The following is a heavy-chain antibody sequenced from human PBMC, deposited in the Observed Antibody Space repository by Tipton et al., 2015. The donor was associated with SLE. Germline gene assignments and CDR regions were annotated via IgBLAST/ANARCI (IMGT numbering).Heavy chain of an antibody. J-gene: IGHJ3*02. V-gene: IGHV4-31*03. CDR3: ARTLGAIARTVYDAFDI. Sequence: TLSLTCTVSGDSIISGAYYWSWVRQHPGRGLEWLAYIFYSGSTYYNPSLKSRLNISVDRSNNQFSLKLTSVTAADTAVYYCARTLGAIARTVYDAFDIWGQGKMVTVSS. CDR1: GDSIISGAYY. D-gene: IGHD1-26*01. CDR2: IFYSGST.